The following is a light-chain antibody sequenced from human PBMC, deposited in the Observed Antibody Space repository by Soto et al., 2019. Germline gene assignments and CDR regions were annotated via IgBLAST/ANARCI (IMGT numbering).Light chain of an antibody. J-gene: IGLJ1*01. V-gene: IGLV2-14*01. CDR3: SSFTTSRTYL. Sequence: QSALTQPASVSGSPGQPITISCTGTSSDVGRYKYVSWYQQHPGKAPKLMIYDVDNRPSGISNRFSGSKSGNTASLTISGVQAEDEADYYCSSFTTSRTYLFGSGTKLTVL. CDR1: SSDVGRYKY. CDR2: DVD.